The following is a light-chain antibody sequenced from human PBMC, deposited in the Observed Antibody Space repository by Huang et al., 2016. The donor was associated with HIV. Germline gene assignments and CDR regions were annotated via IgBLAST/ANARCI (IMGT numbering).Light chain of an antibody. CDR3: QHYYSPPPT. J-gene: IGKJ1*01. V-gene: IGKV4-1*01. CDR1: QSILYSSNNKNY. Sequence: DIVMTQSPDSLAVSLGERATINCKSSQSILYSSNNKNYLAWYQQKPGQPPRLLIYWASTRESGVPDRFSGSGSGTDFTLTISSLQAEDVAVYYCQHYYSPPPTFGQGTKVEIK. CDR2: WAS.